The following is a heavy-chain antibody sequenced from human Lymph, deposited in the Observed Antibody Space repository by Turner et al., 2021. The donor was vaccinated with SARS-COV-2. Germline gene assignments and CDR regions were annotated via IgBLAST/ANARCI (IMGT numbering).Heavy chain of an antibody. CDR3: ARIGSSSWYFDY. Sequence: EVQLVESGGGLVQPGGSLRLSCAASGFTFSYYWMSWVRQAAGKGLGLVANSKKGGSKKYYVYAVKRRFTTSSDNANNPLFLKMSRLSAEDTVVYYCARIGSSSWYFDYWGQGTLVTVSS. CDR1: GFTFSYYW. D-gene: IGHD1-26*01. CDR2: SKKGGSKK. V-gene: IGHV3-7*01. J-gene: IGHJ4*02.